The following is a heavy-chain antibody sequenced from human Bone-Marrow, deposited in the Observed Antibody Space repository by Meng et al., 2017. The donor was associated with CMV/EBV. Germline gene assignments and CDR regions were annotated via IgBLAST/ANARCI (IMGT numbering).Heavy chain of an antibody. CDR1: GFTFSSYW. Sequence: GGSLRLSCAASGFTFSSYWMSWVRQAPGKGLEWVANIKQDGREKYYVDSVKGRFTISRDNARNSLYLQMNILRAEDTAVYYCAREGRPAVRADFDCWGQGSLVTVLL. V-gene: IGHV3-7*01. CDR2: IKQDGREK. J-gene: IGHJ4*02. CDR3: AREGRPAVRADFDC. D-gene: IGHD4-23*01.